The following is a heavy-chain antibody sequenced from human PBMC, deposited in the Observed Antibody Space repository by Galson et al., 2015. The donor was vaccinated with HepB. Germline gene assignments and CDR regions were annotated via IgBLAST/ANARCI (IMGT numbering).Heavy chain of an antibody. D-gene: IGHD2-21*02. CDR1: GFTFSSYS. CDR2: ISSSSSYI. V-gene: IGHV3-21*01. Sequence: SLRLSCAASGFTFSSYSMNWVRQAPGKGLEWVSSISSSSSYIYYADSVKGRFTISRDNAKNSLYLQMNSLRAEDTAVYYCARDHVVVTTLFDYWGQGTLVTVSS. CDR3: ARDHVVVTTLFDY. J-gene: IGHJ4*02.